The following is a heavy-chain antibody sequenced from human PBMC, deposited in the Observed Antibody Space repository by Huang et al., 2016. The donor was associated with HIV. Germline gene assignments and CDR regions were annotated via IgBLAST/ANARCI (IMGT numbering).Heavy chain of an antibody. Sequence: EVQLVESGGGLVQPGGSLRLSCAASGFTFSSYWMHWVRQAPGTGLVWVSGMNSDGSSSGYADSVKGRFTIARDNAKNTLYLQMNSLRAEDTAVYYCVRDPRIQSWLNYFDYWGQGTLVSVSS. CDR3: VRDPRIQSWLNYFDY. D-gene: IGHD3-22*01. V-gene: IGHV3-74*01. CDR2: MNSDGSSS. J-gene: IGHJ4*02. CDR1: GFTFSSYW.